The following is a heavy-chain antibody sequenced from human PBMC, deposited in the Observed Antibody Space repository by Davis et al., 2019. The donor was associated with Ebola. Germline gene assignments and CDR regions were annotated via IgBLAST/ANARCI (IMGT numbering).Heavy chain of an antibody. V-gene: IGHV7-4-1*02. D-gene: IGHD2-8*02. J-gene: IGHJ5*02. CDR3: ARDSFLLGVYAHRVWFDP. CDR2: INTNTGNP. Sequence: AASVKVSCKASGYTFTSYAMNWVRQAPGQGLEWMGWINTNTGNPTYAQGFTGRFVFSLDTSVSTAYLQISSLKAEDTAVYYCARDSFLLGVYAHRVWFDPWGQGTLVTVSS. CDR1: GYTFTSYA.